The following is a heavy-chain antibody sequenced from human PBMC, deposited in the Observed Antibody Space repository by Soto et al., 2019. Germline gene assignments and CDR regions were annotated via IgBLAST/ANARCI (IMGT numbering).Heavy chain of an antibody. CDR2: IIPIFGTA. CDR3: ARDPSVDSSGSPDAFDI. J-gene: IGHJ3*02. V-gene: IGHV1-69*01. D-gene: IGHD3-22*01. CDR1: GGTFSSYA. Sequence: QVQLVQSGAEVKKPGSSVKVSCKASGGTFSSYAISWVRQAPGQGLEWMGGIIPIFGTANYAQKFQGRVTITADESTSTAYMELSSLRSEDTAGYYGARDPSVDSSGSPDAFDIWGQWTMVTVSA.